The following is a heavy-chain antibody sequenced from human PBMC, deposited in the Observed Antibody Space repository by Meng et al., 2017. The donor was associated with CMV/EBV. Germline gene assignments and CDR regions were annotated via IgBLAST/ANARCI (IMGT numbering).Heavy chain of an antibody. CDR3: AKGPFGVVTSLYFDY. V-gene: IGHV3-9*01. Sequence: SLKISCAASGFTFDDYAMHWVRQAPGKGLEWVSGISWNSGSIGYADSVKGRFTISRDNAKNSLYQQMNSLRAEDTALYYCAKGPFGVVTSLYFDYWGQGTLVTVSS. D-gene: IGHD3-3*01. CDR2: ISWNSGSI. CDR1: GFTFDDYA. J-gene: IGHJ4*02.